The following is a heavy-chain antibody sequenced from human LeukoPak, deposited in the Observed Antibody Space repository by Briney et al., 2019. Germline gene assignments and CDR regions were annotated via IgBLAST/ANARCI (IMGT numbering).Heavy chain of an antibody. CDR1: GYTFTSYG. V-gene: IGHV1-18*01. CDR2: ISGYSDNI. J-gene: IGHJ6*03. Sequence: ASVKVSCKASGYTFTSYGISWVRQAPGQGLEWMGWISGYSDNINYAQRFQGRVTMTTDTSTSTAYMELRSLRSDDTAVYYCARDRSRGGSGLDYMDVWGKGTTVTVSS. D-gene: IGHD3-10*01. CDR3: ARDRSRGGSGLDYMDV.